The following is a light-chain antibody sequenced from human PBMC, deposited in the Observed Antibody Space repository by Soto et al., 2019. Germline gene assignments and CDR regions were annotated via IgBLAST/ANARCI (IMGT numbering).Light chain of an antibody. Sequence: ENVLTQSPGTLSLSPGERATLSCRASQSVGTYLAWYQHKPGQAHRLLIFDASQRATGMPGRFSGSGSGADFNLTISSLEPEDFAVYYCQHRSNWPSWTFGEGTKVEIK. CDR3: QHRSNWPSWT. J-gene: IGKJ1*01. CDR2: DAS. V-gene: IGKV3-11*01. CDR1: QSVGTY.